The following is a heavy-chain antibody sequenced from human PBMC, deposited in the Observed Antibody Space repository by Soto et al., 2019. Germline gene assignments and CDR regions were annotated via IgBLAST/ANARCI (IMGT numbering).Heavy chain of an antibody. D-gene: IGHD3-3*02. CDR3: AKAGFTIYSFEGDY. CDR1: GFTFSSYA. J-gene: IGHJ4*02. V-gene: IGHV3-23*01. CDR2: IIDSGGST. Sequence: LRLSCAASGFTFSSYAMNWVRQAPGKGLEWVSTIIDSGGSTYYADSVKGRFTISRDNSKNTLYLQMSSLKVEDTAVYYCAKAGFTIYSFEGDYWGQGTLVTVSS.